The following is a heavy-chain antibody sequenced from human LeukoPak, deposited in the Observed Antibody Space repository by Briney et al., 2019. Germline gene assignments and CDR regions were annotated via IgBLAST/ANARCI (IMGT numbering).Heavy chain of an antibody. D-gene: IGHD3-16*01. CDR1: GFTFDDYT. J-gene: IGHJ6*02. CDR3: ARDGSMYYDYVWGSYLPYYGMDV. V-gene: IGHV3-43*01. Sequence: GGSLRLSCAASGFTFDDYTMHWVRQAPGKGLEWVSLISWDGGSTYYADSVKGRFTISRDNAKNSLYLQMNSLRAEDTAVYYCARDGSMYYDYVWGSYLPYYGMDVWGQGTTVTVSS. CDR2: ISWDGGST.